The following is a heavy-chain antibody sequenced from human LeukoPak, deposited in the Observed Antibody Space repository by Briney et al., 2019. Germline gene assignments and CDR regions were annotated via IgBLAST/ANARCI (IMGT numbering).Heavy chain of an antibody. Sequence: GGSLRLSCAASGFTFSSYAMSWVRQAPGKGLEWVSAISGSGGSTYYAGSVKGRFTISRDNSKNTLYLQMNSLRAEDTAVYYCAKDDDFWSGFASRFDPWGQGTLVTVSS. CDR1: GFTFSSYA. CDR3: AKDDDFWSGFASRFDP. J-gene: IGHJ5*02. D-gene: IGHD3-3*01. V-gene: IGHV3-23*01. CDR2: ISGSGGST.